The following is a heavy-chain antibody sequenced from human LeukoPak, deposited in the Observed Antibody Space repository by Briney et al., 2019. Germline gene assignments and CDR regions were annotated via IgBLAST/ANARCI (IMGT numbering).Heavy chain of an antibody. CDR1: GHTFTSYY. CDR3: ARGTTDKQDAFDI. V-gene: IGHV1-46*01. Sequence: GASVKVSCKASGHTFTSYYIHWVRQVPGQGLEWMGIINPGGGSTSYAQKFQGRVTMTRDTSTSTVYMELSSLKSEDTAVYYCARGTTDKQDAFDIWGQGTMVTVSS. CDR2: INPGGGST. D-gene: IGHD4-17*01. J-gene: IGHJ3*02.